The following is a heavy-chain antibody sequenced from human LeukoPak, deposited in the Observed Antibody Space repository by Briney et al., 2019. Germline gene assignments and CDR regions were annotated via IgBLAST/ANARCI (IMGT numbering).Heavy chain of an antibody. CDR3: AKDCPAAWFDP. CDR1: GFTFSSYW. Sequence: PGRSLRLSCAASGFTFSSYWMSWVRQAPGKGLEWVAVISYDGSNKYYADSVKGRFTISRDNSKNTLYLQMNSLRAEDTAVYYCAKDCPAAWFDPWGQGTLVTVSS. J-gene: IGHJ5*02. V-gene: IGHV3-30*18. CDR2: ISYDGSNK. D-gene: IGHD2-2*01.